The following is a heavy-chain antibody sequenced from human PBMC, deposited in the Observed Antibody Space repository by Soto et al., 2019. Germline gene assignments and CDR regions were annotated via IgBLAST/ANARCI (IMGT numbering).Heavy chain of an antibody. CDR3: ARDRGSVAGFDY. Sequence: PSETLSLTCAVSDGSISGFYWSWIRQPPGKGLEWIGYIYYSGSTNYNPSLKSRVTISVDTSKNQFSLKLNSVTAADTAVYYRARDRGSVAGFDYWGQGTLVTVSS. V-gene: IGHV4-59*01. D-gene: IGHD6-19*01. J-gene: IGHJ4*02. CDR1: DGSISGFY. CDR2: IYYSGST.